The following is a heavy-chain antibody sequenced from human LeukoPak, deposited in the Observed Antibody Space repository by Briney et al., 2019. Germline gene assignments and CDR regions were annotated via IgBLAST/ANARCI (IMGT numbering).Heavy chain of an antibody. Sequence: GSLRLSCAASGFAFSSFSMCWVRQTPGKGLEWVSAISGSGGSTYYADYVKGRFTISRDNSKNTLYLQMNSLRAEDTAVYYCARLGPPYCSSTSCFSWFDPWGQGTLVTVSS. CDR3: ARLGPPYCSSTSCFSWFDP. V-gene: IGHV3-23*01. CDR2: ISGSGGST. D-gene: IGHD2-2*01. J-gene: IGHJ5*02. CDR1: GFAFSSFS.